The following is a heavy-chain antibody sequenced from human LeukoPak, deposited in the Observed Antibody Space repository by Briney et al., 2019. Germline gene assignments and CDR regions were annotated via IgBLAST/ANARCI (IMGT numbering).Heavy chain of an antibody. V-gene: IGHV3-21*01. D-gene: IGHD3-3*01. J-gene: IGHJ5*02. CDR2: ISSSSSYI. CDR1: GFTFSSHS. Sequence: GGSMRLSCGASGFTFSSHSMNWVRQAPGKGLEWVSSISSSSSYIYYADSVKGRFTISRDNAKNSLYLQMNSLRAEDTAVYYCARIFGADDFWSGFPKDNWFDPWGQGTLVTVSS. CDR3: ARIFGADDFWSGFPKDNWFDP.